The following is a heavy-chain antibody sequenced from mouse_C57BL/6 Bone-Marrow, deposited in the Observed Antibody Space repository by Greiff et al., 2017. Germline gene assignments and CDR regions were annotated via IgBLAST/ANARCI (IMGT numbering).Heavy chain of an antibody. Sequence: VQLVESGAELARPGASVKLSCKASGYTFTSYGMSWVKQRTGLGLEWIGEIYPRSGNTYYNEKFKGKATLTADKSSSTAYMGLRSLTSEDSAVYFCARARYWDFDFWGTGTTVTVSS. V-gene: IGHV1-81*01. CDR2: IYPRSGNT. J-gene: IGHJ1*03. CDR1: GYTFTSYG. CDR3: ARARYWDFDF.